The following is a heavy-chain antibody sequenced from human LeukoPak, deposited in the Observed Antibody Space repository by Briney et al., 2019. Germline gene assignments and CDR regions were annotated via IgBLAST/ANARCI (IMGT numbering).Heavy chain of an antibody. V-gene: IGHV3-74*01. J-gene: IGHJ5*02. CDR1: GFTFSSYW. CDR3: ARDLTSCSGGSCYPTWFDP. Sequence: AGGSLRLSCAASGFTFSSYWMHWVRQAPGKGLVWVSHINTDGSTTTYADSVKGRFTISRDNAKNTLYLQMNSLRAEDTAMYYCARDLTSCSGGSCYPTWFDPWGQGTLVTVSS. CDR2: INTDGSTT. D-gene: IGHD2-15*01.